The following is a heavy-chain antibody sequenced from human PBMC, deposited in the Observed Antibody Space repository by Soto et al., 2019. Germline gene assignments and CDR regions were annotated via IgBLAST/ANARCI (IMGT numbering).Heavy chain of an antibody. CDR1: GFTFSDYY. CDR2: ISSSGSTI. J-gene: IGHJ6*03. D-gene: IGHD3-10*01. V-gene: IGHV3-11*01. Sequence: QVQLVESGGGLVKPGGSLRLSCAASGFTFSDYYMSWIRQAPGKGLEWVSYISSSGSTIYYADSVKGRFTISRDNGNNSLYLQMNSLRAEDTAVYYCARTMVRGVMTLQHYDYMDVWGKGTTVTVSS. CDR3: ARTMVRGVMTLQHYDYMDV.